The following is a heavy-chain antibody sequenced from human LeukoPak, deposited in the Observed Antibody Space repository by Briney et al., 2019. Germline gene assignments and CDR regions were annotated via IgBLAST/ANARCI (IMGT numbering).Heavy chain of an antibody. CDR3: AKDLEGTVIGTLDY. Sequence: GGSLRLSCAASGFXFSSYAISWVRQAPGKGLEWVSAISGTHGTTYYTDSVKGRFTLSRDNSKNTLYLQMNSLRAEDTALYYCAKDLEGTVIGTLDYWGQGTLVTVSS. J-gene: IGHJ4*02. CDR2: ISGTHGTT. CDR1: GFXFSSYA. V-gene: IGHV3-23*01. D-gene: IGHD6-19*01.